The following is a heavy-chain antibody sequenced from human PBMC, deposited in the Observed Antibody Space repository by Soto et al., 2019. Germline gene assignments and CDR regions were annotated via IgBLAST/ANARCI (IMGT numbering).Heavy chain of an antibody. J-gene: IGHJ6*02. Sequence: PSETLSLTCAVSGDSISGSYWSWIRQPPGKGLEWIGFINYSGRTYYNPSLKSRLSMSLDTSKNQFSLRLSSVTVADTAVYFCARFSTLGKDYGADVWGQGTTVTVSS. V-gene: IGHV4-59*04. CDR3: ARFSTLGKDYGADV. CDR1: GDSISGSY. D-gene: IGHD6-13*01. CDR2: INYSGRT.